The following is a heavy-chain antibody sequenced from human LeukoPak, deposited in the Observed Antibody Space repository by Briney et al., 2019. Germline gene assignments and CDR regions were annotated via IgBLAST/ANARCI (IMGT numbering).Heavy chain of an antibody. D-gene: IGHD2-15*01. Sequence: GESLKISCKGSGDSFTNYWIGWVRQMPGKGLEWMGIIYPGDSDTRYSPSFQGQVTISADKSISTAYLQWSSLKASDTAMYYCARRDCSGGSCYPGWGQGTLVTVSS. J-gene: IGHJ4*02. CDR3: ARRDCSGGSCYPG. CDR2: IYPGDSDT. CDR1: GDSFTNYW. V-gene: IGHV5-51*01.